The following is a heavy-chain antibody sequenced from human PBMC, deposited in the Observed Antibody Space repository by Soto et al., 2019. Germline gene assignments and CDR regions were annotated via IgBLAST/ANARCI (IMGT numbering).Heavy chain of an antibody. J-gene: IGHJ6*02. CDR3: ARDRRGGSYGMDV. CDR2: IYYSGST. Sequence: QVPLQESGPGLVKPSQTLSLTCTVSGGSISSGGYYWSWIRQHPGKGLECSGYIYYSGSTYYNPSLKSRVTISVATSKNQFSLKRSSVTAAGTAGYYCARDRRGGSYGMDVWGQGTTVPVSS. D-gene: IGHD3-10*01. V-gene: IGHV4-31*03. CDR1: GGSISSGGYY.